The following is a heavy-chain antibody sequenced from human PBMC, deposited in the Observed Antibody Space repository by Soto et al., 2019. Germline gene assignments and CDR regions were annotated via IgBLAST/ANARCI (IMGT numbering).Heavy chain of an antibody. V-gene: IGHV4-31*03. CDR3: ASGDQYYYGSGSYYKGHYYYYMDV. CDR2: IYYSGST. J-gene: IGHJ6*03. D-gene: IGHD3-10*01. CDR1: GGSISSGGYY. Sequence: SETLSLTCTVSGGSISSGGYYWSWIRQHPGKGLEWIGYIYYSGSTYYNPSLKSRVTISVDTSKNQFSLKLSSVTAAETAVYYCASGDQYYYGSGSYYKGHYYYYMDVWGKGTTVTVSS.